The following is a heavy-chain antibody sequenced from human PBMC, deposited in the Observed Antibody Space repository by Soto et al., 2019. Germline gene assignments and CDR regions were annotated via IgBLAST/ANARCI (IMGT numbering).Heavy chain of an antibody. Sequence: SETLSLTCAVSGGSISSSSYYWGWIRQPPGKGLEWIGSIYYSGSTYYNPSLKSRVTISVDTSKNQFSLKLSSVTAADTAVYYCARHPLEDIVLVPAAMRLDYYYYGMDVWGQGTTVTVSS. CDR1: GGSISSSSYY. J-gene: IGHJ6*02. D-gene: IGHD2-2*01. V-gene: IGHV4-39*01. CDR2: IYYSGST. CDR3: ARHPLEDIVLVPAAMRLDYYYYGMDV.